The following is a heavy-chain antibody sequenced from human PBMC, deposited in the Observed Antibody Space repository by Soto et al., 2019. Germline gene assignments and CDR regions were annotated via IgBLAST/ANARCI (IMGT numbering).Heavy chain of an antibody. V-gene: IGHV1-18*01. D-gene: IGHD5-12*01. Sequence: ASVKVSCKASGYTFTSYGISWVRQAPGQGLEWMGWISAYNGNTNYAQKLQGRVTMTTDTSTSTAYMELRSLRSDDTAVYYCARGRRDSGYDLDYYYYYYMDVWGKGTTVTVSS. CDR1: GYTFTSYG. CDR3: ARGRRDSGYDLDYYYYYYMDV. CDR2: ISAYNGNT. J-gene: IGHJ6*03.